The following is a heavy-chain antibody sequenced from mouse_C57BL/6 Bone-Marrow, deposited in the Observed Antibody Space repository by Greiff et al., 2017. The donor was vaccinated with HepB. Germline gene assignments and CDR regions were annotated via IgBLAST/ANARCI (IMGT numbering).Heavy chain of an antibody. Sequence: QVQLQQPGAELVKPGASVKMSCKASGYTFTSYWITWVKQRPGQGLEWIGDIYPGSGSTNYNEKFKSKATLTVDTSSSTAYMQLSSLTSEDSAVYYCARPVVADWYVDVWGTGTTVTVSS. CDR2: IYPGSGST. D-gene: IGHD1-1*01. J-gene: IGHJ1*03. CDR3: ARPVVADWYVDV. CDR1: GYTFTSYW. V-gene: IGHV1-55*01.